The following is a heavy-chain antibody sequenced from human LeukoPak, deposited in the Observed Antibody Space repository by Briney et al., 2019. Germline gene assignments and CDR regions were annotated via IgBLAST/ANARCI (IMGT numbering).Heavy chain of an antibody. CDR3: ARFLSGNYSDC. Sequence: GESLKISCQASGYSFTHSCIAWVRQMPGKGLEWMGLVYPGDPDIRYNPSFQGQVTISADTSIDTAYLYWTSLKASDTAMYYCARFLSGNYSDCWGQGTLVTVSS. V-gene: IGHV5-51*01. CDR2: VYPGDPDI. CDR1: GYSFTHSC. D-gene: IGHD1-26*01. J-gene: IGHJ4*02.